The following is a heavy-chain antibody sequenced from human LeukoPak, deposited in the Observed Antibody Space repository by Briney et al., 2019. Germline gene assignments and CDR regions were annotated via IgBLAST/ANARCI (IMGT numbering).Heavy chain of an antibody. V-gene: IGHV3-74*01. CDR1: GFTFSSYW. CDR2: INTDGSYT. CDR3: AKGGCSSISCFELDY. J-gene: IGHJ4*02. D-gene: IGHD2-2*01. Sequence: PGGSLRLSCAASGFTFSSYWMHWVRQAPGKGLVWVSRINTDGSYTSYADSVKGRFTISRDNAKNTLYLQMNSLRADDTAVYYCAKGGCSSISCFELDYWGQGTLVTVSS.